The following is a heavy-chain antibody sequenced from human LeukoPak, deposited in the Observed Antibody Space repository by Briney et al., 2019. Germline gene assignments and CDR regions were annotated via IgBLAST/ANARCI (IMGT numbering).Heavy chain of an antibody. CDR2: MNPNSGNT. D-gene: IGHD3-16*02. J-gene: IGHJ5*02. CDR3: ARGPLVRLPSSFDP. CDR1: GYTFTSYD. Sequence: ASVKVPCKASGYTFTSYDINWVRQATGQGLEWMGWMNPNSGNTGSAQRFQGRITMARDTSISTAYMELSSLRSEDTAVYYCARGPLVRLPSSFDPWGQGTLVTVSS. V-gene: IGHV1-8*01.